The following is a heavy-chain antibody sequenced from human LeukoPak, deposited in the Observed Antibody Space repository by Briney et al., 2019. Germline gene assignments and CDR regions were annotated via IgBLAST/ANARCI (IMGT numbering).Heavy chain of an antibody. CDR3: AREDFWSGYWGYNWFDP. CDR1: GGSIGTYY. CDR2: IYYSGST. V-gene: IGHV4-59*12. J-gene: IGHJ5*02. Sequence: SETLSLTCTVSGGSIGTYYWSWIRQPPGKGLEWIGYIYYSGSTNYNPSLKSRVTMSVDTSKNQFSLKLSSVTAADTAVYYCAREDFWSGYWGYNWFDPWGQGTLVTVSS. D-gene: IGHD3-3*01.